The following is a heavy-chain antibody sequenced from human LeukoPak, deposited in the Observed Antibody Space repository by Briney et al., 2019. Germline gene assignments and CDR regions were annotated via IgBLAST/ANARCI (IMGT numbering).Heavy chain of an antibody. J-gene: IGHJ6*02. CDR3: AKGVMGYYYGMDV. V-gene: IGHV3-9*01. D-gene: IGHD2-21*01. CDR2: ISWNGGSI. CDR1: GFTFDDYA. Sequence: PGGSLRLSCAASGFTFDDYAMHWVRQGPGKGPEWVSGISWNGGSIGYADSVKGRFTISRDNAKNSLYLQMNSLRAEDTALYYCAKGVMGYYYGMDVWGQGTTATVSS.